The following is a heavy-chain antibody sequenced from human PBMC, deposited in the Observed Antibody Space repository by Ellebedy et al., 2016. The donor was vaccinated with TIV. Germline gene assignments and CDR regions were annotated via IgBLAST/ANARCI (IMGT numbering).Heavy chain of an antibody. D-gene: IGHD2-2*01. J-gene: IGHJ3*02. V-gene: IGHV3-23*01. CDR2: ISDSGDTT. Sequence: GESLKISCATSGFTFSSHAMNWVRQAPGKGLERDSGISDSGDTTYYPHSVKGRFTISRDNSKNTLYLQMNRLRVEDTAVYYCAKQKSTSAGSSDIWGQGAMVTVSS. CDR3: AKQKSTSAGSSDI. CDR1: GFTFSSHA.